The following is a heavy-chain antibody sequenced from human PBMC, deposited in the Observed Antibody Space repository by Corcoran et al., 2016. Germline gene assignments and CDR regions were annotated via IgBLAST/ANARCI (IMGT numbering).Heavy chain of an antibody. J-gene: IGHJ2*01. D-gene: IGHD3-10*01. Sequence: QVQLQESGPGLVKPSETLSLTCAVSGGSISSYYWSWIRQPAGRGMEWIGRIYSSGSTNYNPSLKSRVTMSDDTPKNQLSLRMSSVTAADTAVYYCARDSHLWSSYWYFDLWGRGTLVTVSS. V-gene: IGHV4-4*07. CDR3: ARDSHLWSSYWYFDL. CDR1: GGSISSYY. CDR2: IYSSGST.